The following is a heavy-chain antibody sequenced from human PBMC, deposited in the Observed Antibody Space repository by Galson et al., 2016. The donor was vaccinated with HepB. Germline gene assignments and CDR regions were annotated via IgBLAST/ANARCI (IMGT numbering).Heavy chain of an antibody. Sequence: QSGAEVKEPGESLKISCKGSGYTFSNFWIGWVRQMPGKGLEWMGIIYPGDSDTTYSPSFEGRVTISADIYTNTAYLEWSSLEASDTAMYFWARHGFRMRGFSPDFWGQGTLVTVSS. V-gene: IGHV5-51*01. CDR1: GYTFSNFW. D-gene: IGHD5-12*01. CDR2: IYPGDSDT. CDR3: ARHGFRMRGFSPDF. J-gene: IGHJ4*02.